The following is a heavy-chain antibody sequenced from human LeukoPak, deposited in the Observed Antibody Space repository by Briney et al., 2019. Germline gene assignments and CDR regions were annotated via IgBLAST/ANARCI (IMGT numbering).Heavy chain of an antibody. CDR2: INDSGST. V-gene: IGHV4-34*01. CDR1: GGSFSGYY. Sequence: SETLSLTCAVYGGSFSGYYWSWIRQPPGKGLEWIGEINDSGSTNYNPSLKSRVTISVDTSKNQFSLKLSSVTAADTAVYYCARCSGWGSGLFDPWGQGTLVP. CDR3: ARCSGWGSGLFDP. J-gene: IGHJ5*02. D-gene: IGHD6-19*01.